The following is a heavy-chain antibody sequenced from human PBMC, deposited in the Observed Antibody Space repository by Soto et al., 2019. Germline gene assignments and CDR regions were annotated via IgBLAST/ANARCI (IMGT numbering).Heavy chain of an antibody. J-gene: IGHJ3*02. CDR3: ARDPTVVSPDAFDI. Sequence: QVPLVQSGAEVKKPGASVQVSCKASGYTFTSFGISWVRQAPGQGLEWMGWISGNDGNKNYAQKIQGRVTMTTDTSTSTAYMELRSLRSDDTAVYYCARDPTVVSPDAFDIWGQGTMVTVSS. CDR2: ISGNDGNK. V-gene: IGHV1-18*04. CDR1: GYTFTSFG. D-gene: IGHD4-17*01.